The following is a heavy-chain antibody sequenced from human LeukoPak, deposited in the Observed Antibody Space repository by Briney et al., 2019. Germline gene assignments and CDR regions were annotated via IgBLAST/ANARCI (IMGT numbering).Heavy chain of an antibody. CDR3: AKNEYYYDSSGYWI. V-gene: IGHV3-23*01. D-gene: IGHD3-22*01. Sequence: GRSLRPSCAASGFTFSSYAMSWVRQAPGKGLEWVSAISGSGGSTYYADSVKGRFTISRDNSKNTLYLQMNSLRAEDTAVYYCAKNEYYYDSSGYWIWGQGTLVTVSS. J-gene: IGHJ4*02. CDR2: ISGSGGST. CDR1: GFTFSSYA.